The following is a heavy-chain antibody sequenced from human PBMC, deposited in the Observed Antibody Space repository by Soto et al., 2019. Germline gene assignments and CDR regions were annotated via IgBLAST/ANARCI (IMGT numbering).Heavy chain of an antibody. CDR3: ARDLAVALIDY. D-gene: IGHD6-19*01. J-gene: IGHJ4*02. Sequence: QVQLVQSGAEVKKPGASVKVSCKASDYTFTSYGISWVRQAPGQGLEWMGWISGYNGNTKYAQKFQGRVTMTTDTPTRSAYRGLRSLRSDDTAVYYGARDLAVALIDYWGQGTLVTVSS. CDR1: DYTFTSYG. CDR2: ISGYNGNT. V-gene: IGHV1-18*01.